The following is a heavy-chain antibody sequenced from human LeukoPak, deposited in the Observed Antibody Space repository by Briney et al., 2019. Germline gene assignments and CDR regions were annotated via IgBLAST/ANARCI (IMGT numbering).Heavy chain of an antibody. D-gene: IGHD5-18*01. J-gene: IGHJ4*02. CDR1: GFTLSSYA. V-gene: IGHV3-66*01. CDR2: IYSGGST. Sequence: GGPLKHSCVVSGFTLSSYAMSWVRQAPGKGLERVPVIYSGGSTYYADSVKGRFTISRDNSKNTLYLQMNSLRAEDTAVYYCAVRGYSYGLETNFDYWGQGTLVTVSS. CDR3: AVRGYSYGLETNFDY.